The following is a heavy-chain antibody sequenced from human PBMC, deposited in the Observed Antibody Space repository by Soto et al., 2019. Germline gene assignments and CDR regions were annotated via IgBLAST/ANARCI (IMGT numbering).Heavy chain of an antibody. CDR2: INTDGSNT. CDR1: GLTFNRYW. J-gene: IGHJ5*02. CDR3: AREFCSGGNCYTYYFDP. D-gene: IGHD2-15*01. V-gene: IGHV3-74*01. Sequence: LRLSCAASGLTFNRYWMHWVRHAPGKGLVWVSHINTDGSNTNYADSVKGRFIISRDNAKSTLFLQMNSLRDEDTAVYYCAREFCSGGNCYTYYFDPWGQGIPVT.